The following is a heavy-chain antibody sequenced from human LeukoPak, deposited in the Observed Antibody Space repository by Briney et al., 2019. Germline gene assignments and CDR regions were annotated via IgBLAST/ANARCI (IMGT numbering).Heavy chain of an antibody. V-gene: IGHV4-59*08. J-gene: IGHJ5*02. CDR3: ARLRGSGPAWFDP. D-gene: IGHD1-14*01. CDR2: IYYSGST. CDR1: GGSISSYY. Sequence: SETLSLTCTVSGGSISSYYWSWIRQPPGKGLEWIGYIYYSGSTNYNPSLKSRVTISVDTSKNQFSLKLSSVTAADTAVYYCARLRGSGPAWFDPWGQGTLVTVSS.